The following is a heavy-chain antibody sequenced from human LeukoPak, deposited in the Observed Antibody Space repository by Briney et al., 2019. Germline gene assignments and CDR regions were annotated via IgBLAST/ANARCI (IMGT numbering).Heavy chain of an antibody. CDR2: ISSSSSTI. CDR1: GLTFSSYS. Sequence: GGSLRLSCAASGLTFSSYSMNWVRQAPGKGLEWVSYISSSSSTIYYADSVKGRFTISRDNAKNSLYLQMNSLRAEDTAVYYCARELSPITIFSSGMDVWGQGTTVTVSS. CDR3: ARELSPITIFSSGMDV. V-gene: IGHV3-48*04. D-gene: IGHD3-9*01. J-gene: IGHJ6*02.